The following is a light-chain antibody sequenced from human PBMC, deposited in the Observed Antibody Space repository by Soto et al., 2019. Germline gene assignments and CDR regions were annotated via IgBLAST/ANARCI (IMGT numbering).Light chain of an antibody. Sequence: DIVLTQSPDSLAVSLGERATINCKSSQSVLYSSNNKNYLTWYQQKPGQPPKLLISWASTRESGVPERFSGSGSGTDFTLTISSLQAEDVAVYHCQQYYDSPLTFGGGTKVEIK. J-gene: IGKJ4*01. V-gene: IGKV4-1*01. CDR1: QSVLYSSNNKNY. CDR2: WAS. CDR3: QQYYDSPLT.